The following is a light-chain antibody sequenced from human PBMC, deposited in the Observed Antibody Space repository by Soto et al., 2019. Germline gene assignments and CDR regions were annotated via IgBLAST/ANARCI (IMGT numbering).Light chain of an antibody. Sequence: DIQMTQSPSSLSASVGDEVTITCRASQTIMTYLNWYQLKPGKPPRLLIYAAYSLQSGVQSRFSGSGSGTNFTLTIRSLQPEDFATYSCQQSYNSPQTFGRGTKVDIK. V-gene: IGKV1-39*01. CDR1: QTIMTY. CDR3: QQSYNSPQT. J-gene: IGKJ1*01. CDR2: AAY.